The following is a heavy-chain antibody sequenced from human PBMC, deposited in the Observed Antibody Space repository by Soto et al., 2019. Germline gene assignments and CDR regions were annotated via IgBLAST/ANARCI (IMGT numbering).Heavy chain of an antibody. CDR1: GFTVSSNY. CDR2: IYSDDRT. J-gene: IGHJ4*02. CDR3: ARFQQLVNFDY. Sequence: PGGSLRLSCAASGFTVSSNYMNWVRQAPGKGLEWVSVIYSDDRTYYADSVKGRFTISRDNSKNTLYLQMNSLRAEDTAVYYCARFQQLVNFDYWGQGTLVTVSS. V-gene: IGHV3-53*01. D-gene: IGHD6-13*01.